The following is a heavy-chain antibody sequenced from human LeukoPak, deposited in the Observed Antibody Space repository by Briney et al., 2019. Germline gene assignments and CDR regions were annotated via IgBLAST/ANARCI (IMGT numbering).Heavy chain of an antibody. D-gene: IGHD1-26*01. V-gene: IGHV3-21*01. Sequence: PGGSLRLSCAASGFTFSNYNMNWVRQAPGKGLEWISSITRSSTYIYYADSVKGRFTISRDNAKNSLYLQMNSLRAEDTALYYCAGDPYSGSYGDYYYYYMDVWGKGTTVTISS. CDR2: ITRSSTYI. CDR3: AGDPYSGSYGDYYYYYMDV. J-gene: IGHJ6*03. CDR1: GFTFSNYN.